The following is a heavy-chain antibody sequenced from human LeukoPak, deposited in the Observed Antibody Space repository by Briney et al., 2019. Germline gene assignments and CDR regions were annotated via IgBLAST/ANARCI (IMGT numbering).Heavy chain of an antibody. CDR3: ARREGYYYGSGSLWDY. CDR2: ISSSSSTI. CDR1: RFTFSSYS. J-gene: IGHJ4*02. V-gene: IGHV3-48*01. Sequence: GGSLRLSCAASRFTFSSYSMNWVRQAPGKGLEWVSYISSSSSTIYYADSVKGRFTISRDNAKNSLYLQMNSLRAEDTAVYYCARREGYYYGSGSLWDYWGQGTLVTVSS. D-gene: IGHD3-10*01.